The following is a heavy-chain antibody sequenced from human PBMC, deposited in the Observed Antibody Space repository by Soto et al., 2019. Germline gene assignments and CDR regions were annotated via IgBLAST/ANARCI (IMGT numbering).Heavy chain of an antibody. CDR3: ARDPPGDYGFYFDY. Sequence: QVQLVESGGGVVQPGGSLRLSCAASGFNFSTYAMDWVRQAPGRGLEWVAVIWYDGSIQYYADSVKGRFTISIDNSKNTVSLQMNSLQAEDTAVYYCARDPPGDYGFYFDYWGQGTLVTVSS. V-gene: IGHV3-33*01. D-gene: IGHD4-17*01. CDR1: GFNFSTYA. CDR2: IWYDGSIQ. J-gene: IGHJ4*02.